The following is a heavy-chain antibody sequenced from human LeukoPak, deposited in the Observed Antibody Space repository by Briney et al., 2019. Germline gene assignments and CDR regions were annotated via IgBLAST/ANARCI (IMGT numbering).Heavy chain of an antibody. CDR1: GFTFRNYW. CDR3: ARQRGSYLDY. V-gene: IGHV3-7*01. Sequence: GGSLRLSCAASGFTFRNYWMSWVRQAPGKGLEWVANIKQDGSEKYYVDSVKGRFTISRDNAKNSLDLQMNSLRAEDTAVYYCARQRGSYLDYWGQGTLVTVSS. J-gene: IGHJ4*02. D-gene: IGHD1-26*01. CDR2: IKQDGSEK.